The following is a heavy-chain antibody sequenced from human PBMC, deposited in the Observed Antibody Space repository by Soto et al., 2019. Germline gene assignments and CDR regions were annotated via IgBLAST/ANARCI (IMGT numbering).Heavy chain of an antibody. V-gene: IGHV3-7*03. CDR1: GFTFSMYS. J-gene: IGHJ6*02. CDR2: IPQDGVDG. D-gene: IGHD2-21*02. CDR3: ARDHLILPAHDFFYGSDV. Sequence: VGSLRLSCEVSGFTFSMYSMSWVRQSPGKGLEWVAKIPQDGVDGHYADSVKGRFTISRDNGKNSLYLQLNNLRAEDTAVYYCARDHLILPAHDFFYGSDVWGRGATVTVSS.